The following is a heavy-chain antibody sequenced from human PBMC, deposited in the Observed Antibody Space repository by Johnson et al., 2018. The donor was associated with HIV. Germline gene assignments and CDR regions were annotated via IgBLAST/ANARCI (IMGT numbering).Heavy chain of an antibody. CDR1: GFTFSNYG. J-gene: IGHJ3*01. D-gene: IGHD1-26*01. CDR2: ISSAGTDK. Sequence: QVQLVESGGGVVQPGRSLRLSCAASGFTFSNYGMHWVRQAPGKGLEWVAVISSAGTDKYYADSVKGRFTISRDNSKNTLYLQMNSLRAEDTAVYYCARARGWEYAFDLWGQGTMVTVSS. CDR3: ARARGWEYAFDL. V-gene: IGHV3-30*03.